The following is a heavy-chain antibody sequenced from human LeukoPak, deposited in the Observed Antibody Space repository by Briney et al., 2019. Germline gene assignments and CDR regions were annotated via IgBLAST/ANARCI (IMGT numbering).Heavy chain of an antibody. V-gene: IGHV4-31*03. Sequence: SETLSLTCTVSGGSISSGGYYWSWIRQHLGKGLEWIGYIYYSGSTYYNPSLKSRVTISVDTSKNQFSLKLSSVTAADTAVYYCARCGGDCYRDWGQGTLVTISS. D-gene: IGHD2-21*02. CDR2: IYYSGST. CDR3: ARCGGDCYRD. J-gene: IGHJ4*02. CDR1: GGSISSGGYY.